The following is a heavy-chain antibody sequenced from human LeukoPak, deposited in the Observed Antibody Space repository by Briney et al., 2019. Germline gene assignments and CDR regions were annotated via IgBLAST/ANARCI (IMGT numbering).Heavy chain of an antibody. CDR1: GFTFSSYW. CDR3: ARQPAATGVEFTGPPDLYFDY. D-gene: IGHD4-23*01. CDR2: IKQDGSEK. V-gene: IGHV3-7*01. Sequence: GGSLRLSCAASGFTFSSYWMSWVRQAPGKGLEWVANIKQDGSEKYYVDSVKGRFTISRDNAKNSLHLQMNSLRAEDTAVYYCARQPAATGVEFTGPPDLYFDYWGQGTLVTVSS. J-gene: IGHJ4*02.